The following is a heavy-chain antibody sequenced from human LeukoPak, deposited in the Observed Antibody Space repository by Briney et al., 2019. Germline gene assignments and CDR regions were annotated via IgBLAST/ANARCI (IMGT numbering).Heavy chain of an antibody. D-gene: IGHD2-15*01. CDR1: GFTFSSYS. CDR2: ISSSSSYI. V-gene: IGHV3-21*01. J-gene: IGHJ4*02. Sequence: GGSLRLSCAASGFTFSSYSMTWVRQAPGKGLEWVSSISSSSSYIYYADSVKGRFTISRDNAKNSLYLQMNSLRAEDTAVYYCARVCSGGSCYSVGYWGQGTLVTVSS. CDR3: ARVCSGGSCYSVGY.